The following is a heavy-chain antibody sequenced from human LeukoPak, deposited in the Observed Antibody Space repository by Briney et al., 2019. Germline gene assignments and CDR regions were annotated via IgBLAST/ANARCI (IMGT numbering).Heavy chain of an antibody. D-gene: IGHD2/OR15-2a*01. CDR2: INQGGDEE. Sequence: QSGGSLRLSCAASGFSFGAYSMTWVRQVPGRGLEWVANINQGGDEEKYVDSVKGRFTISRDNARRLLSLQMNSLRVDDTAIYYCARPGAYSNERYYYDYWGQGALVTVSS. CDR3: ARPGAYSNERYYYDY. V-gene: IGHV3-7*01. J-gene: IGHJ4*02. CDR1: GFSFGAYS.